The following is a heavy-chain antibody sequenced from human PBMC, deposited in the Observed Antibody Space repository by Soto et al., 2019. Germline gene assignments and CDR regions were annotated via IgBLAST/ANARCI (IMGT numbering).Heavy chain of an antibody. Sequence: QVQMVQSGAEVKKPGASVKVSCKASGHTFTGHHMHWVRQAPGQGLEWMGLIDLAIGDTKYAQKFRGRVTSTSDTSITTAYMELRGLRSDDTAVYYCAIAPTGTAGFDYWGPGTLVTVSS. CDR1: GHTFTGHH. J-gene: IGHJ4*02. CDR3: AIAPTGTAGFDY. V-gene: IGHV1-2*02. D-gene: IGHD2-21*02. CDR2: IDLAIGDT.